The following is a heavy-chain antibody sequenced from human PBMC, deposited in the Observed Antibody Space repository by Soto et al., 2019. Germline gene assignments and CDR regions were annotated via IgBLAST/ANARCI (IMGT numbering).Heavy chain of an antibody. Sequence: SETLSLTCTVSGGAISTYYWSWIRQPPGKGLEWIGNIFYSGSTYYNPSLKSRVTISVDTSKNQFSLKLSSVTAADTAVYYCARTLYSYGPRFDYWGQGTLVTVSS. CDR1: GGAISTYY. CDR3: ARTLYSYGPRFDY. D-gene: IGHD5-18*01. V-gene: IGHV4-59*01. J-gene: IGHJ4*02. CDR2: IFYSGST.